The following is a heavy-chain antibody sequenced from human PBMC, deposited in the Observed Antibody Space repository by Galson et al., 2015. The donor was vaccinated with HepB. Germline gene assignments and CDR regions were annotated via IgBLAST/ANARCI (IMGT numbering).Heavy chain of an antibody. CDR3: ARTRGYSYGGLQISSPFDY. J-gene: IGHJ4*02. CDR1: GFTFSSYS. D-gene: IGHD5-18*01. Sequence: SLRLSCAASGFTFSSYSMNWVRQAPGKGLEWVSSISSSSSYIYYADSVKGRFIISRDNSKNTLYLQMNSLRAEDTAVYYCARTRGYSYGGLQISSPFDYWGQGTLVTVSS. CDR2: ISSSSSYI. V-gene: IGHV3-21*01.